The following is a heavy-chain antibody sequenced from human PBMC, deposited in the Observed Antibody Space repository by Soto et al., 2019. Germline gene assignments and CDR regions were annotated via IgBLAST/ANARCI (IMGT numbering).Heavy chain of an antibody. Sequence: ASVKVSCRASGYTFSNYYRHGVRQAPRQGLQWMGIINPSDGSTVYAQRFQGRVTVTRDTSTSTVYMELSSLRSEDTALYYCARGPSLDFDDRTGVYGVQGSLV. CDR3: ARGPSLDFDDRTGVY. V-gene: IGHV1-46*01. J-gene: IGHJ1*01. CDR1: GYTFSNYY. D-gene: IGHD2-8*02. CDR2: INPSDGST.